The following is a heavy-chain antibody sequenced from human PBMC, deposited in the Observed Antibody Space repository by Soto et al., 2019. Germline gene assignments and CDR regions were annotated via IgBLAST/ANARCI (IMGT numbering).Heavy chain of an antibody. J-gene: IGHJ4*02. CDR2: INAGNGNT. Sequence: ASVKVSCKASGYTFTSYAMHWVRQAPGQRLEWMGWINAGNGNTKYSQKFQGRVTITRDKSAGTAYMELSSLRSEDTAVYYCARDSSGWYLDYWGQGTLVTVSS. V-gene: IGHV1-3*01. CDR3: ARDSSGWYLDY. D-gene: IGHD6-19*01. CDR1: GYTFTSYA.